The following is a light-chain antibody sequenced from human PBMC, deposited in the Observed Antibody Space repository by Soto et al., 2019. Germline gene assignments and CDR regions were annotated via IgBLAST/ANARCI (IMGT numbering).Light chain of an antibody. Sequence: DIQMTQSPSSLSASVGDRVTIACRASQGISSSLAWFQQRPGKAPQSLIYSASSLQSGVPSRFSGSGSGTDFTLTISSLQPEDFASYYFQQYKSYPLTFGGGTKVEIK. J-gene: IGKJ4*01. V-gene: IGKV1-16*01. CDR1: QGISSS. CDR3: QQYKSYPLT. CDR2: SAS.